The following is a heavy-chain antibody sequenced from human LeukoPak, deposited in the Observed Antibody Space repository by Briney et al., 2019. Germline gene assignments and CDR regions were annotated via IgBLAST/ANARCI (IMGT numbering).Heavy chain of an antibody. J-gene: IGHJ5*02. D-gene: IGHD3-3*02. Sequence: PSETLSLTCTVSGASVSAYYWTWIRQPPGKRLEWLGYIHYSGSTNYNPSLNSRVTMLLDASKNQFSLKLSSASAADTAVYYCVQVRLAGLFDPWGQGTLVTVSS. CDR2: IHYSGST. V-gene: IGHV4-59*02. CDR3: VQVRLAGLFDP. CDR1: GASVSAYY.